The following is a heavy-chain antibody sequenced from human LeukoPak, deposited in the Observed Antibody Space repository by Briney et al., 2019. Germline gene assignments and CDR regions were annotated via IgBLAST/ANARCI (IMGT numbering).Heavy chain of an antibody. CDR3: TTEYGYFSY. CDR1: RFTFSNAW. V-gene: IGHV3-15*01. D-gene: IGHD2-8*01. Sequence: GGSLRLSCAASRFTFSNAWMSCVRQAPGKGLEWVGRIKSKTDGGTTDYAAPVKGRFTISRDDSKNTLCLQINSLKTEDTAVYYCTTEYGYFSYWGQGTLVTVSS. J-gene: IGHJ4*02. CDR2: IKSKTDGGTT.